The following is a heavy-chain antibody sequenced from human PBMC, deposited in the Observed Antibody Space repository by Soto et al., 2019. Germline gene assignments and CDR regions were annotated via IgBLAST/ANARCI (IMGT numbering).Heavy chain of an antibody. CDR2: LYTGAKT. V-gene: IGHV3-53*01. J-gene: IGHJ6*02. Sequence: EVQLVESGGGLIQPGGSLRLSCATSGFAVSSNDVTWVRQAPGKGLEWVALLYTGAKTDYAASVKDRFSLSRDNVQNIVFLQMNSLRLEGTAVYYCARAGWFGAYGMDVWGQGTTVTVSS. D-gene: IGHD3-10*01. CDR3: ARAGWFGAYGMDV. CDR1: GFAVSSND.